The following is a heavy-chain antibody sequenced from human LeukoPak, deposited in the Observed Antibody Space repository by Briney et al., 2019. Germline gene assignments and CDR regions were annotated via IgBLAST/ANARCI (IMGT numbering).Heavy chain of an antibody. J-gene: IGHJ6*03. V-gene: IGHV3-30*02. CDR1: GFTFSSYG. Sequence: GGSLRLSCAASGFTFSSYGMHWFRQAPGKGLEWVAFIRYDGSNKYYADSVKGRFTISRDNSKNTLYLQMNSLRAEDTAVYYCAKEGYDFWSGYQPRGYYYYYMDVWGKGTTVTVSS. CDR3: AKEGYDFWSGYQPRGYYYYYMDV. D-gene: IGHD3-3*01. CDR2: IRYDGSNK.